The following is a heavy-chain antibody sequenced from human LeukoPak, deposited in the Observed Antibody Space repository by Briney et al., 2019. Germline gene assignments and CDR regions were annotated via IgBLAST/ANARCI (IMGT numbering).Heavy chain of an antibody. D-gene: IGHD2-15*01. Sequence: PSETLSLTCTVYGGSFSGYYWSWIRQHPGKGLEWIGYIYYSGSTYYNPSLKSRVTISVDTSKNQFSLKLSSVTAADTAVYYCAAQDVNWFGPWGQGTLVTVSS. J-gene: IGHJ5*02. CDR2: IYYSGST. CDR1: GGSFSGYY. CDR3: AAQDVNWFGP. V-gene: IGHV4-59*06.